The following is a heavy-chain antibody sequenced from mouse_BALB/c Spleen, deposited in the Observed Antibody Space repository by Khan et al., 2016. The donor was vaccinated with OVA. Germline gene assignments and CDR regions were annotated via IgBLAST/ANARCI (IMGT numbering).Heavy chain of an antibody. CDR3: AISVTMTTVVATDFDY. D-gene: IGHD1-1*01. Sequence: EVQLQESGPGPVNPSQSLSLTCTVTGYSITSDYAWNWIRQFPGNKLEWMGYISYSGRTSYNPSLKSRISITRDTSKNQVFLQLNSVTTEDTATXFCAISVTMTTVVATDFDYWGQGTTLTVSS. CDR2: ISYSGRT. V-gene: IGHV3-2*02. CDR1: GYSITSDYA. J-gene: IGHJ2*01.